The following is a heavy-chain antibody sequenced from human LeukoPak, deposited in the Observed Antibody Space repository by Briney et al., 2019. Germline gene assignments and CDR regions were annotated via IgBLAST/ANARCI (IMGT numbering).Heavy chain of an antibody. V-gene: IGHV1-18*01. CDR1: GYTFTSYG. Sequence: ASVKVSCKASGYTFTSYGISWVRQAPGQGLEWMGWISAYNGNTNYAQKLQGRVTMTTDTSTSTAYMELRSLRSEDTAVYYCARHYRGIAVAGPYFDYWGQGTLVTVSS. CDR2: ISAYNGNT. D-gene: IGHD6-19*01. CDR3: ARHYRGIAVAGPYFDY. J-gene: IGHJ4*02.